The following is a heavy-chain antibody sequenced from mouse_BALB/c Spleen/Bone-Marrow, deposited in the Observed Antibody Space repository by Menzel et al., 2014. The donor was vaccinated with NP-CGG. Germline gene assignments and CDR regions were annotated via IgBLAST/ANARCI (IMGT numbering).Heavy chain of an antibody. CDR1: GFTFSSYA. V-gene: IGHV5-9-1*01. D-gene: IGHD1-1*01. Sequence: VMLVESGGGLVKPGGSLKLSCAASGFTFSSYAMSWVRQTPEKRLEWVATISSGGNYTYYPDSVKGRFTITRDNATSPLYLQMSSRTSEDTAMYYCARYYDSSYDYWGQGTTLTVSS. J-gene: IGHJ2*01. CDR3: ARYYDSSYDY. CDR2: ISSGGNYT.